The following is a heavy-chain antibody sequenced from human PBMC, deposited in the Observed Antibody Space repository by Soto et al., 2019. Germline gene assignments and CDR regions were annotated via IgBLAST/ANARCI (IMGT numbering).Heavy chain of an antibody. CDR1: GFPFDNYA. Sequence: PGGSLRLSCEASGFPFDNYAMSWVRQAPGKGLEWVSAISGGSPKEFYAESVKGRFTISRDNAKNSLYLEMNSLRAEDTAVYYCARESEDLTSNFDYWGQGTLVTVSS. V-gene: IGHV3-21*06. J-gene: IGHJ4*02. CDR2: ISGGSPKE. CDR3: ARESEDLTSNFDY.